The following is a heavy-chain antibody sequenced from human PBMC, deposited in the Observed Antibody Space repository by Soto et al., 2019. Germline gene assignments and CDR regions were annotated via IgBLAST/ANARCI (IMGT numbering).Heavy chain of an antibody. Sequence: ASVKVSCKAPGGTFKNNGISWVRQAPGQGLEWMGGIIPVFGTTNYAQKFQGRLTITADDFTSTVYMELSRLRYEDTAVYYCARESGVAVAKILHDFDYWGQGTRVTVSS. CDR1: GGTFKNNG. D-gene: IGHD6-19*01. V-gene: IGHV1-69*13. CDR2: IIPVFGTT. CDR3: ARESGVAVAKILHDFDY. J-gene: IGHJ4*02.